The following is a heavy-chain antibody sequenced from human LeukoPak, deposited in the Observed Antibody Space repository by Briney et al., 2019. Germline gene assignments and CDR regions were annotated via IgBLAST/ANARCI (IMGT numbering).Heavy chain of an antibody. J-gene: IGHJ4*02. CDR1: GGSISSGGYY. V-gene: IGHV4-31*03. CDR2: IYYSGST. D-gene: IGHD1-1*01. CDR3: ARVNGVTGYNWNDWVVYYFDY. Sequence: SSETLSLTCTVSGGSISSGGYYWSWIRQHPGKGLEWIGYIYYSGSTYYNPSLKSRVTISVDTSKNQFSLKLSSVTAADTAVYYCARVNGVTGYNWNDWVVYYFDYWGQGTLVTVSS.